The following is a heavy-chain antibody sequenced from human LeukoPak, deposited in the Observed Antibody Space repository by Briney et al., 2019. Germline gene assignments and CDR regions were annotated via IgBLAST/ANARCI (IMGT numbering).Heavy chain of an antibody. V-gene: IGHV3-30*18. CDR1: GFTFSSYG. D-gene: IGHD5-18*01. Sequence: PGGSLRLSCAASGFTFSSYGMHWVRQAPGKGLEWVAVISYDGSNKYYADSVKGRFTISRDNSKNTLYLQMNSLRAEDTAVYYCAKGGDTAMVEYYMDVWGKGTTVTVSS. CDR3: AKGGDTAMVEYYMDV. CDR2: ISYDGSNK. J-gene: IGHJ6*03.